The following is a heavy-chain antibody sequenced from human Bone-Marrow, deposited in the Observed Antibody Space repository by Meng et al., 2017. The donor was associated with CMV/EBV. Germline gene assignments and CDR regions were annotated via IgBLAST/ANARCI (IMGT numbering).Heavy chain of an antibody. D-gene: IGHD2-8*01. V-gene: IGHV3-72*01. Sequence: GESLKISCAASGFTFSDHYMDWVRQTPGKGLEWLGRTRNKADSYTTEYAASVKGRFSISRDDSRNSLYLQMNSLKSEDTAVYYCARVDLVLDYWGQGTLVTVSS. J-gene: IGHJ4*02. CDR2: TRNKADSYTT. CDR1: GFTFSDHY. CDR3: ARVDLVLDY.